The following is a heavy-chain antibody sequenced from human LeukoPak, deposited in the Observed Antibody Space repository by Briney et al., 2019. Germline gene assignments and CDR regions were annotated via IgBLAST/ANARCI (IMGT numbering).Heavy chain of an antibody. CDR1: GGSISSGGYY. CDR2: IYHSGST. Sequence: SETLSLTCTVSGGSISSGGYYWSWIRQPPGKGLEWIGYIYHSGSTYYNPSLKGRVTISVDRSKNQFSLKLSSVTAADTAVYYCATVPFSSIAARWGPSTLFSDYWGQGTLVTVSS. D-gene: IGHD6-6*01. J-gene: IGHJ4*02. CDR3: ATVPFSSIAARWGPSTLFSDY. V-gene: IGHV4-30-2*01.